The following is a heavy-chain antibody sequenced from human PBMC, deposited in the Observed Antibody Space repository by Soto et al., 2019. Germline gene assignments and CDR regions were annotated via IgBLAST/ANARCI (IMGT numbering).Heavy chain of an antibody. J-gene: IGHJ4*02. CDR3: ARDGIGGTVFRGYLDY. V-gene: IGHV3-33*01. D-gene: IGHD1-7*01. Sequence: PGGSLRLSCAVPGGIFHGYGMHWVRQAPGKGLEWVAIIRFDGSNEEYADSVKGRFTVSRGNSKNTLYPQMNTLGAEDTAVYYCARDGIGGTVFRGYLDYWGRGTVVTVSS. CDR2: IRFDGSNE. CDR1: GGIFHGYG.